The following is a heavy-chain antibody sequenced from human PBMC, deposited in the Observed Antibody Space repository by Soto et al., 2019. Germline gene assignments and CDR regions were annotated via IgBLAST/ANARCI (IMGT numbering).Heavy chain of an antibody. Sequence: QVQLVESGGGLVKPGGSLRLSCAASGFTFSDYYMSWIRQAPGKGLEGVSYISSSGSTIYYADSVKGRFTISRDNAKNALYLQMNSLRAEDTAVYYCARDKGYCRSTSCYAFGYWGQGTLVTVSS. J-gene: IGHJ4*02. CDR3: ARDKGYCRSTSCYAFGY. CDR2: ISSSGSTI. V-gene: IGHV3-11*01. D-gene: IGHD2-2*01. CDR1: GFTFSDYY.